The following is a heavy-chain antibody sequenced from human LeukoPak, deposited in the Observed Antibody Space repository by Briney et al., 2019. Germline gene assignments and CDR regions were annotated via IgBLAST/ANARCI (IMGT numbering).Heavy chain of an antibody. D-gene: IGHD2-15*01. CDR1: GFTISNYG. CDR3: ARVSDSFVLRYAFDV. J-gene: IGHJ6*02. V-gene: IGHV3-30*03. Sequence: PGGSLRLSCEASGFTISNYGVHWVRQAPGKGLEWLAVISYDGHVKYIADSVRGRFSVSRDTYKNTVDLQVNTLRAEDTALYFCARVSDSFVLRYAFDVWGRGTTVIVSS. CDR2: ISYDGHVK.